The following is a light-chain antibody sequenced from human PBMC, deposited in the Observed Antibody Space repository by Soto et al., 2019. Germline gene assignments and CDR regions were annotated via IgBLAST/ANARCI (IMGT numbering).Light chain of an antibody. CDR3: SSSTTSSTLV. J-gene: IGLJ1*01. V-gene: IGLV2-14*01. CDR2: EVS. CDR1: SSDVGGYNY. Sequence: QSALAQPASVSGSPGQSITISCTGTSSDVGGYNYVPWYQQHPGKAPKLMIYEVSNRPSGVSNRFPGSKSGNTASLTISGLQAEDEADYYCSSSTTSSTLVFGTGTKVTVL.